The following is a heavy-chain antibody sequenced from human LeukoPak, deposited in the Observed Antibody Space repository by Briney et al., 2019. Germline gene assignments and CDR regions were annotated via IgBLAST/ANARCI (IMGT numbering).Heavy chain of an antibody. J-gene: IGHJ6*03. CDR2: ITNNGGGT. V-gene: IGHV3-23*01. CDR1: GFTFTSYA. D-gene: IGHD2-2*01. CDR3: AKGGLYCSSTSCPMDV. Sequence: GGSLRLSCAASGFTFTSYAMHWVRQAPGKGLEWVSAITNNGGGTYYADSVKGRFTISRDNSKNTLYLQMNSLRAEDTAVYYCAKGGLYCSSTSCPMDVWGKGTTVTVSS.